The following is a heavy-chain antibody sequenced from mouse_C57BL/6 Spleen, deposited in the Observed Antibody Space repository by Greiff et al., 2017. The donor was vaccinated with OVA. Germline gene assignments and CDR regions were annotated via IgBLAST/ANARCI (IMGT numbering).Heavy chain of an antibody. D-gene: IGHD2-4*01. CDR3: TGGGLRRGYYFDY. CDR2: IRLKSDNYAT. CDR1: GFTFSNYW. Sequence: EVQLQPSGGGLVQPGGSMKLSCVASGFTFSNYWMNWVRQSPEKGLEWVAQIRLKSDNYATHYAESVKGRFTISRDDSKSSVYLQMNNLMAEDTGIYYCTGGGLRRGYYFDYWGQGTTLTVSS. J-gene: IGHJ2*01. V-gene: IGHV6-3*01.